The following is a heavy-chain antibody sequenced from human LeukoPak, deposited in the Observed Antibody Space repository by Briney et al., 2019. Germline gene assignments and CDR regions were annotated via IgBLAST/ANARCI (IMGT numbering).Heavy chain of an antibody. V-gene: IGHV3-9*01. J-gene: IGHJ4*02. CDR3: AKAVGDAYFDN. CDR1: GFTFDGYA. CDR2: ISWNSGSI. Sequence: GRSLRLSCAASGFTFDGYAMYWVRQAPRTGQGWVSSISWNSGSIGYADAVNGRFTISRDNAKNSLYLQMNGLRAEDTALYFCAKAVGDAYFDNWGQGTLVTVSS. D-gene: IGHD3-10*01.